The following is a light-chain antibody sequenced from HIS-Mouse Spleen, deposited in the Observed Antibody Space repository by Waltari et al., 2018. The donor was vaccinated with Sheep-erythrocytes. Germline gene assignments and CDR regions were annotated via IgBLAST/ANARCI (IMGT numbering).Light chain of an antibody. V-gene: IGKV1-39*01. Sequence: DIQMTQSPSSLSDSVGARVTITCRASQSISSYLNWYQQKPGKAPKLLIYAASSLQSGVPSRFSGSGSGTDFTLTISSLQPEDFATYYCQQSYSTPYTFGQGTKLEIK. CDR2: AAS. J-gene: IGKJ2*01. CDR1: QSISSY. CDR3: QQSYSTPYT.